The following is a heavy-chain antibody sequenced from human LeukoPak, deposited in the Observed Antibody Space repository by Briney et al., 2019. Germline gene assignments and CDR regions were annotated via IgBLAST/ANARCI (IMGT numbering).Heavy chain of an antibody. CDR3: AKDRPNYHESNGHYYRPNGDY. Sequence: GGSLRLSCAASGFTFNIYAMSWVRQAPGKGLEWVSSITSSGDVTFYADSVKDRFTISRDNSKNTLYLQTRRLRAEDTAVYYCAKDRPNYHESNGHYYRPNGDYWGQGTLVTVSS. CDR1: GFTFNIYA. J-gene: IGHJ4*02. CDR2: ITSSGDVT. D-gene: IGHD3-22*01. V-gene: IGHV3-23*01.